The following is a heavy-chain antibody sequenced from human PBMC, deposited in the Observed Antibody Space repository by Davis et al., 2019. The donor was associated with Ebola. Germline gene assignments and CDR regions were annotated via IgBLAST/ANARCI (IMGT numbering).Heavy chain of an antibody. Sequence: PGGSLRLSCVASGFTVSFYDMQWVRQAAGKSLEWLAAIGTAGETYYPESGKDRFTISRDNAKNSLYLQMDSLRAGDTALYYCARANPTSRFRIDYWGPGTLVTVSS. J-gene: IGHJ4*02. CDR1: GFTVSFYD. CDR2: IGTAGET. CDR3: ARANPTSRFRIDY. D-gene: IGHD2/OR15-2a*01. V-gene: IGHV3-13*01.